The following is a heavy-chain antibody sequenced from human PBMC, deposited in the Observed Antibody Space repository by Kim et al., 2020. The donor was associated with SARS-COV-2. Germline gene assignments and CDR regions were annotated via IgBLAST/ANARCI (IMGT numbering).Heavy chain of an antibody. D-gene: IGHD3-22*01. CDR3: ARVNGHYDSSGYRLDY. Sequence: SETLSLTCTVSGGSISSGGYYWSWVRQHPGKGLEWIGYIYYSGSTYYKPSLKSRVTISVDTSKNQISLKLSSVTAADTAVYYCARVNGHYDSSGYRLDYWGQGTLVTVSS. CDR2: IYYSGST. CDR1: GGSISSGGYY. J-gene: IGHJ4*02. V-gene: IGHV4-31*03.